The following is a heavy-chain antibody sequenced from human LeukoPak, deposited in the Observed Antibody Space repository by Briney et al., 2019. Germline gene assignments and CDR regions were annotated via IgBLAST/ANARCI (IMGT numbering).Heavy chain of an antibody. CDR2: IYPGDSDT. V-gene: IGHV5-51*01. Sequence: GESLKISCKGSGYSFTSYWIGWVRQMPGKGLEWMGIIYPGDSDTRYSPSFQGQVTISADKSISTAYLQWSSLKASDTAMYYCVRTPSVPGYYGSGSYYNPNDYWGQGTLVTVSS. CDR1: GYSFTSYW. J-gene: IGHJ4*02. CDR3: VRTPSVPGYYGSGSYYNPNDY. D-gene: IGHD3-10*01.